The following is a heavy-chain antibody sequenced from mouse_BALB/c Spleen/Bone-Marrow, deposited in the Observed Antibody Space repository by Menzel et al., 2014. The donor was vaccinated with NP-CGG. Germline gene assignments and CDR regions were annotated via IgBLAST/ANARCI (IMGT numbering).Heavy chain of an antibody. CDR2: IYPGSGDT. J-gene: IGHJ3*01. CDR3: ARDHYGNYEGFDY. D-gene: IGHD2-1*01. V-gene: IGHV1-77*01. CDR1: GYTFTDYY. Sequence: QVQLQQSGAELARPGASVKLSCKASGYTFTDYYINWVKQRTGQGLEWIGEIYPGSGDTYYNEKFKGKATLTADKSSNILNVHLSSLTSEDSAVYFCARDHYGNYEGFDYWGQGTLVTVST.